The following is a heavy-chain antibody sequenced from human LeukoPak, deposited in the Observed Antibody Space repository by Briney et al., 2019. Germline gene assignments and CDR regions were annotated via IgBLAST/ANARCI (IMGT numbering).Heavy chain of an antibody. Sequence: GASVKVSCKASGGTFSSYAISWVRQAPGQGLEWMGWISAYNGNTNYAQKLQGRVTMTTDTSTSTAYMELRSLRSDDTAVYYCVRDRGYGDYGGDYWGQGTLVTVSS. CDR2: ISAYNGNT. J-gene: IGHJ4*02. CDR1: GGTFSSYA. V-gene: IGHV1-18*01. CDR3: VRDRGYGDYGGDY. D-gene: IGHD4-17*01.